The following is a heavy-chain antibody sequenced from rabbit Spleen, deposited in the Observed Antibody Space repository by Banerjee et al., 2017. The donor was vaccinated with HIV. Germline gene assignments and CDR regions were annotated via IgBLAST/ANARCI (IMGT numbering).Heavy chain of an antibody. V-gene: IGHV1S45*01. CDR3: ARDGDSKNVIVAFNL. CDR2: IDVGSSGNS. CDR1: GFSFSSGYD. J-gene: IGHJ4*01. Sequence: QEQLEESGGGLVQPEGSLTLTCTASGFSFSSGYDMCWVRQAPGKGLEWIACIDVGSSGNSYYPSWAKGRFTISKTSSTTVTLQITTLTAADTATYFCARDGDSKNVIVAFNLWGQGTLVTV. D-gene: IGHD7-1*01.